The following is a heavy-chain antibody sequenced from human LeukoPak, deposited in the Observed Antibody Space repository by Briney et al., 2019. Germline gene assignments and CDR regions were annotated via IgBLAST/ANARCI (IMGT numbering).Heavy chain of an antibody. J-gene: IGHJ6*03. D-gene: IGHD6-19*01. Sequence: GGSLRLSCAASGFTFEDYGMSWVRQAPGKGLVWVSRINGDGTIINYADSVKGRFTISRDNAKNSLYLEMNSLRVEDTAVYYCATTLSGWSPPQTSYYSYYMDVWGKGTTVTISS. V-gene: IGHV3-74*01. CDR3: ATTLSGWSPPQTSYYSYYMDV. CDR2: INGDGTII. CDR1: GFTFEDYG.